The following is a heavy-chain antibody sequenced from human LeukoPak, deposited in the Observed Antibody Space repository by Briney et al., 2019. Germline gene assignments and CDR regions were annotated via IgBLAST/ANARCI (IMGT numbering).Heavy chain of an antibody. CDR2: IIPIFGTA. CDR3: ARGPGSTAWIQLWLEGYYYYGMDV. V-gene: IGHV1-69*01. D-gene: IGHD5-18*01. CDR1: GGTFSSYA. J-gene: IGHJ6*02. Sequence: SVKVSCKASGGTFSSYAISWVRQAPGQGLEWMGGIIPIFGTANYAQKFQGRVTITADESTSTAYMELSSLRSEDTAVYYCARGPGSTAWIQLWLEGYYYYGMDVWGQGTTVTVSS.